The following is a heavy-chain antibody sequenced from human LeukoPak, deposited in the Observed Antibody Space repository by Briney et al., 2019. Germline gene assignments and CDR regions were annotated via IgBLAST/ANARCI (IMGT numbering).Heavy chain of an antibody. Sequence: PGRSLRLSCAASGFTFSDYGIHWVRQAPGKGLEWVAVISFDGNHKYYADSVKGRFTISRDNSKNTLYLQMNSLRTEDTATYYCAKGVRDIAVAVPFDYWGQGTLVTVSS. CDR3: AKGVRDIAVAVPFDY. CDR2: ISFDGNHK. CDR1: GFTFSDYG. V-gene: IGHV3-30*18. J-gene: IGHJ4*02. D-gene: IGHD6-19*01.